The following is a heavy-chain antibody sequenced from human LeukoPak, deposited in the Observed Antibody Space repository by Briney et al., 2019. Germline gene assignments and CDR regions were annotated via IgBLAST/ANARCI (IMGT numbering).Heavy chain of an antibody. CDR2: IYSADST. CDR3: ATVEYYDSSGSCYFQH. Sequence: PGGSLRLSCAASGFTVSSNYMSWVRQAPGKGLELVSVIYSADSTYYADSVKGRFTISRDNSKNTLYLQMNSLRAEDTAVYYCATVEYYDSSGSCYFQHWGQGTLLTASS. D-gene: IGHD3-22*01. V-gene: IGHV3-53*01. CDR1: GFTVSSNY. J-gene: IGHJ1*01.